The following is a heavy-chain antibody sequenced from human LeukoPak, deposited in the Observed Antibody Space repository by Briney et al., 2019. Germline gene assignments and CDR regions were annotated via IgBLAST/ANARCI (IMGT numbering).Heavy chain of an antibody. J-gene: IGHJ1*01. D-gene: IGHD3-9*01. CDR2: ISSSSSYT. Sequence: NPGGSLRLSCAASGFTFSDYYMSWIRQAPGKGLEWVSYISSSSSYTNYADSVKGRFTISRDNAKSSLYLQMNSLRAEDTAVYYCASYDILTGYYMSGYFQHWGQGTLVTVSS. CDR1: GFTFSDYY. CDR3: ASYDILTGYYMSGYFQH. V-gene: IGHV3-11*03.